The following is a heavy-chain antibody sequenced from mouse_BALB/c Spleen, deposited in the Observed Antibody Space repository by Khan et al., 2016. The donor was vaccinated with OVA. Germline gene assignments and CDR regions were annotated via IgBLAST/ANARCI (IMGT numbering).Heavy chain of an antibody. CDR3: ARSGTISTVVVTDFDF. Sequence: EVKLEVSGPGLVKPSQSLSLTCTVTGYSITSDYAWNWIRQFPGNRLEWMGYIKYRGITSYNPSLKSRISITRDTSKNQFFLQLNSVTTEDTATYYGARSGTISTVVVTDFDFWGQGTTLTVSS. J-gene: IGHJ2*01. CDR1: GYSITSDYA. D-gene: IGHD1-1*01. CDR2: IKYRGIT. V-gene: IGHV3-2*02.